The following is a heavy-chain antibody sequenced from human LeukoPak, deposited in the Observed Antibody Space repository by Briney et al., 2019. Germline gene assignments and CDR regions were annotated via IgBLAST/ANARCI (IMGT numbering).Heavy chain of an antibody. J-gene: IGHJ4*02. V-gene: IGHV4-34*01. CDR3: AQRPESSGWYM. CDR1: GGSFSGYY. CDR2: INHSGST. Sequence: SETLSLTCAVYGGSFSGYYWSWIRQPPGKGLEWIGEINHSGSTNYNPSLKSRVTISVDTPKNQFSLKLSSVTAADTAVYYCAQRPESSGWYMWGQGTLVTVSS. D-gene: IGHD6-19*01.